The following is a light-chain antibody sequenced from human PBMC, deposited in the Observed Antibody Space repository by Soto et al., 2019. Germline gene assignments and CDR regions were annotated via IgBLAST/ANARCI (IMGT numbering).Light chain of an antibody. V-gene: IGLV1-44*01. CDR2: DDG. Sequence: QSVLTQPPSASGTPGQRVTISCSGGSSSVGSNPVSWYQQLPGTAPKLVIYDDGERPSGVFSRFSGSKSGDTASLTISGLQAEDDADYYCCSYAGDGSYLIFGGGTKLTVL. CDR3: CSYAGDGSYLI. CDR1: SSSVGSNP. J-gene: IGLJ2*01.